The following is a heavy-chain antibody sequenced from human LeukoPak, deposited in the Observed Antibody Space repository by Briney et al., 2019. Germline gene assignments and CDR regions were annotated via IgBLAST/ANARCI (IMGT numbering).Heavy chain of an antibody. Sequence: SGTLSLTCAVSGGSISSCNWWSWVRQPPGKGLEWIGSIYYSGSTYYNPSLKSRVTISVDTSKNQFSLKLSSVTAADTAVYYCARGVSTVTPWGQGTLVTVSS. J-gene: IGHJ5*02. D-gene: IGHD4-11*01. V-gene: IGHV4-4*02. CDR3: ARGVSTVTP. CDR2: IYYSGST. CDR1: GGSISSCNW.